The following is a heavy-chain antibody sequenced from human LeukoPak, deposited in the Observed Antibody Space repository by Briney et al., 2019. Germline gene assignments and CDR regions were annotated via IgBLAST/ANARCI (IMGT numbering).Heavy chain of an antibody. Sequence: PSETLSLTCGVSGGSISNTNWWSWVRQPPGQGLEWIGEISLTGLTHYNPSLESRVTVSLGKSKNQLSLNLTSVTAADTAVYYCSRENGASSPFGYWGQGILVTV. CDR1: GGSISNTNW. J-gene: IGHJ4*02. CDR3: SRENGASSPFGY. D-gene: IGHD2-8*01. V-gene: IGHV4-4*02. CDR2: ISLTGLT.